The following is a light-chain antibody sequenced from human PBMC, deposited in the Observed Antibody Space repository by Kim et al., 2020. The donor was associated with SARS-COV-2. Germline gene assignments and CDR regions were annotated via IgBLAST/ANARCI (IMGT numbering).Light chain of an antibody. V-gene: IGKV3-20*01. CDR1: QSVSSNF. J-gene: IGKJ4*01. Sequence: DIVLTQSPGTVSLSPGEGATLSCRASQSVSSNFLAWYQRKPGQAPRLLVYAATRRATDTPDRFSGSGSGTEFTLTISRLEPEDFAVYFCQQYGNSPLTFGGGTKVDIK. CDR3: QQYGNSPLT. CDR2: AAT.